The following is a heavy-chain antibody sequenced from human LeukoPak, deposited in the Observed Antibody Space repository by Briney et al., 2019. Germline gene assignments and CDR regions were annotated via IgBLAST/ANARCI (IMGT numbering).Heavy chain of an antibody. CDR2: ISSSGSTI. CDR3: ARVDVGYSSSWYYYYYMDV. D-gene: IGHD6-13*01. V-gene: IGHV3-11*01. Sequence: PGGSLRLSCAASGFTFSDYYMSWIRQAPGKGLEWVSYISSSGSTIYYADSVKGRFTISRDNAKNSLYLQMNNLRAEDTAVYYCARVDVGYSSSWYYYYYMDVWGKGTTVTISS. CDR1: GFTFSDYY. J-gene: IGHJ6*03.